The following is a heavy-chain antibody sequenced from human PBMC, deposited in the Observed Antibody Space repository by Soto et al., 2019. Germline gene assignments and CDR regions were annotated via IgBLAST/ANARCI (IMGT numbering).Heavy chain of an antibody. CDR1: VFPYSNHC. J-gene: IGHJ4*02. D-gene: IGHD2-21*01. CDR3: ARGRGYCGGTNCYLDY. CDR2: ISSRGSTI. V-gene: IGHV3-48*02. Sequence: GGSLRLSCGASVFPYSNHCRHWVRHAPGKGREWVSYISSRGSTIYYADSEKGRFTISRDNAKNSLYLQMNSLRDDDTAVYYCARGRGYCGGTNCYLDYWGQGALVTVSS.